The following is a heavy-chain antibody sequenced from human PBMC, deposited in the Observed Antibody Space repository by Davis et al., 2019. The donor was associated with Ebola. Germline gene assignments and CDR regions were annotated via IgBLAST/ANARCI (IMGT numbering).Heavy chain of an antibody. CDR2: IYYSGST. CDR1: GGSVSSGSYY. D-gene: IGHD4-17*01. CDR3: ARGTVTPDY. J-gene: IGHJ4*02. Sequence: MPSETLSLTCTVSGGSVSSGSYYWSWIRQPPGKGLEWIGYIYYSGSTNYNPPLKRRVTISVDTSKNQFSLKLSSVTAADTAVYYCARGTVTPDYWGQGTLVTVSS. V-gene: IGHV4-61*01.